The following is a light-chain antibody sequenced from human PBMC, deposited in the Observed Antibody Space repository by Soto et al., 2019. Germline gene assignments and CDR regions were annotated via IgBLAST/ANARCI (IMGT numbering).Light chain of an antibody. J-gene: IGKJ1*01. CDR2: GAS. V-gene: IGKV3-15*01. CDR1: QSVGTN. CDR3: QQYNTWTWT. Sequence: EIVMTQSPATLSMSPGERATLSCRASQSVGTNVAWFQQKPGQPPRLLMYGASTGASGIPVRFSGSGSGTDFTLTISSLQSEGFAIYYCQQYNTWTWTFGQGTKVEVK.